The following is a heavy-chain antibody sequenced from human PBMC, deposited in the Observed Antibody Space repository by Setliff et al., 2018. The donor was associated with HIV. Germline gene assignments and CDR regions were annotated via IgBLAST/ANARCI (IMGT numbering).Heavy chain of an antibody. CDR2: IIPIFDTT. CDR1: GYTFTGYY. J-gene: IGHJ5*02. V-gene: IGHV1-69*13. Sequence: SVKVSCKASGYTFTGYYMHWVRQAPGQGLEWMGGIIPIFDTTNYAQKFRGRVTITADESTGTVYMELTSLRSEDTAVYYCARDASAPPLNWFDPWGQGTLVTVSS. CDR3: ARDASAPPLNWFDP.